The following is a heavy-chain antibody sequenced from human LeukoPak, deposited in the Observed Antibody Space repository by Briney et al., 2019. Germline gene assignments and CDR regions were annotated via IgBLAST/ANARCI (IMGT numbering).Heavy chain of an antibody. D-gene: IGHD3-3*01. J-gene: IGHJ4*02. CDR3: ARGGYYGSGRYYFDS. CDR2: IGRRGGDE. V-gene: IGHV3-11*04. CDR1: GFTFSDYY. Sequence: GGSLRLSCAASGFTFSDYYMSWIRQSPGKGLEWLSYIGRRGGDEHYADSVKGRFTISRDNAENSLYLQMNSLTVEDTAVYYCARGGYYGSGRYYFDSWGQGTLVTVSS.